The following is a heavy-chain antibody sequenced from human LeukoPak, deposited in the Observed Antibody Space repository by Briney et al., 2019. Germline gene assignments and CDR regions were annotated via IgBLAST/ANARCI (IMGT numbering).Heavy chain of an antibody. D-gene: IGHD2-21*02. J-gene: IGHJ4*02. V-gene: IGHV3-7*01. CDR3: ATDRDNSDWQKRFDS. CDR1: GFTFSTYW. Sequence: PVGSLRLSCAASGFTFSTYWMNWYRQAPGKGLEWVGNINQDASEINYVDSVRGRFTISRDNAKNSLHLQMNSLRAEDTAVYYCATDRDNSDWQKRFDSWGQGTLVTVSS. CDR2: INQDASEI.